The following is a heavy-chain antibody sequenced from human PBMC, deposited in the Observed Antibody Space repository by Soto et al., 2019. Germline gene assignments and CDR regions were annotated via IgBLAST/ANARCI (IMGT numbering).Heavy chain of an antibody. J-gene: IGHJ4*02. CDR3: SRQIYDSDTGPNFQYYFDS. Sequence: GESLKISCKGSGYSFAGYWITWVRQKPGKGLEWMGRIDPSDSQTYYSPSFRGHVTISATKSITTVFLQWSSPRASDTAMYYCSRQIYDSDTGPNFQYYFDSWGQGNPFTV. V-gene: IGHV5-10-1*01. CDR1: GYSFAGYW. CDR2: IDPSDSQT. D-gene: IGHD3-22*01.